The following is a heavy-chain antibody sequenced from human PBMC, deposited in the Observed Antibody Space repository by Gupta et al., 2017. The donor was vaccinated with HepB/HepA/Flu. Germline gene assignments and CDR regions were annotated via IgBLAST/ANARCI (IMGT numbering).Heavy chain of an antibody. V-gene: IGHV3-7*01. D-gene: IGHD4-23*01. CDR1: RFTFNSQW. CDR2: IKQDGRVT. CDR3: ARIGNGGHSNA. Sequence: EVHLAALGGGLVQPGGSLRLSCGASRFTFNSQWLNWVRQAPGKGLEWVADIKQDGRVTYYVDSVKGRFTISRDNAKNSVYLQMNNLRDEDTAIYYCARIGNGGHSNAWGQGILVTVSS. J-gene: IGHJ5*02.